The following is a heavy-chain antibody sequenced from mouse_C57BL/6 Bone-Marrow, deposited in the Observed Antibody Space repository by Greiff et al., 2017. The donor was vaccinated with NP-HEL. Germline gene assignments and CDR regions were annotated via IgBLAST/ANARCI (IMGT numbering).Heavy chain of an antibody. D-gene: IGHD1-1*01. CDR2: IDPSDSYT. Sequence: QVQLQQPGAELVKPGASVKLSCKASGYTFTSYWMQWVKQRPGQGLEWIGEIDPSDSYTNYNQKFKGKATLTVDTSSSTAYMQLSSLTSEDSAVYYCASCSYGLAYWGKGTLVTVSA. CDR3: ASCSYGLAY. V-gene: IGHV1-50*01. J-gene: IGHJ3*01. CDR1: GYTFTSYW.